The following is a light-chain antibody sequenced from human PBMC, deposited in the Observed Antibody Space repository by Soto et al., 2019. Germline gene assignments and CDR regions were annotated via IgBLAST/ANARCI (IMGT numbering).Light chain of an antibody. CDR3: QQYSNWPPGT. J-gene: IGKJ1*01. Sequence: EIMLTQSPGTLSLSPGERATLSCRASQSVRSYLAWYQQKPSQAPRLLIYGASTRATGIPARFSGSGSGTEFTLTISSLQSEDFAVYYCQQYSNWPPGTFGQGTKVDIK. CDR1: QSVRSY. V-gene: IGKV3-15*01. CDR2: GAS.